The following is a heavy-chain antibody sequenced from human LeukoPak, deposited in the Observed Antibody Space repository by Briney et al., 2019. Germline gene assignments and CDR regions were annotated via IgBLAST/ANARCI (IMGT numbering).Heavy chain of an antibody. Sequence: GGSLRLSCTASGFTVSKNYMSWVRQAPGKGLGWVSVIYSGGSTYYADSVKGRFTISRDNPKNTLYLQMNSLRTEDTAVYYCARDFDAFDIWAQGTMVTVSS. CDR2: IYSGGST. V-gene: IGHV3-66*02. D-gene: IGHD3-3*01. CDR1: GFTVSKNY. J-gene: IGHJ3*02. CDR3: ARDFDAFDI.